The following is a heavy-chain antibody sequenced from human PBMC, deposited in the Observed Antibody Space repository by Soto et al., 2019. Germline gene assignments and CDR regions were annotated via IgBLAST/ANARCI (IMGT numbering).Heavy chain of an antibody. CDR1: GFPFNNYA. CDR2: IWHDGSNE. D-gene: IGHD2-21*02. J-gene: IGHJ4*02. V-gene: IGHV3-33*01. Sequence: GGSLRLSCAASGFPFNNYAMHWVRQAPGKGLEWVAVIWHDGSNEHYADSVKGRFRVARDNSNNTLYLQMNSLRGEDTALYYCARDDVSMVTTFLDYWGLGTLVTVSS. CDR3: ARDDVSMVTTFLDY.